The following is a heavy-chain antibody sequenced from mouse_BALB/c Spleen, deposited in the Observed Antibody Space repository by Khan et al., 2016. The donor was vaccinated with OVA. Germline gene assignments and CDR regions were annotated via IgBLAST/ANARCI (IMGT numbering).Heavy chain of an antibody. CDR1: GYIFTSYW. J-gene: IGHJ2*01. Sequence: QVQLQQSGAELVRPGASVKLSCKTSGYIFTSYWIHWVKQKSGQGLEWIARIYPGTGSTYYNEKFKGKATLTADKSSSTAYMQLSSLKSEASAVFFWARSDTGTYYFDFWGQGTTLTVSS. D-gene: IGHD4-1*01. V-gene: IGHV1S132*01. CDR2: IYPGTGST. CDR3: ARSDTGTYYFDF.